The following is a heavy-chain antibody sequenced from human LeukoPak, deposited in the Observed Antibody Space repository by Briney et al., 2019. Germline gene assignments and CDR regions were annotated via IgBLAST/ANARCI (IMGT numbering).Heavy chain of an antibody. Sequence: GAYLRLSCAASGFTFSSYSMSWVRQAPGKGLEWVSGVTGSGGGTDYEDSVKGRFTISRDNSKTTLYLQMDSLRVEDTAVYYCAKGNDLWRGAFDIWGQGTMVTVSS. V-gene: IGHV3-23*01. CDR3: AKGNDLWRGAFDI. CDR1: GFTFSSYS. CDR2: VTGSGGGT. D-gene: IGHD3-3*01. J-gene: IGHJ3*02.